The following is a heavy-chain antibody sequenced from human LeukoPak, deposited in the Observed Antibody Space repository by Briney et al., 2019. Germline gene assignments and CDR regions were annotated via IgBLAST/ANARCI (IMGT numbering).Heavy chain of an antibody. CDR1: GFTFSSYS. V-gene: IGHV3-21*01. D-gene: IGHD7-27*01. Sequence: GGSLRLSXAASGFTFSSYSMNSVRQPPGKGLEWVSSISSSSSYIYYADSVKGRFTISRDNAKNSLYLQMNSLRAEDTAVYYCASRTGDGYWGQGTLVAVSS. CDR2: ISSSSSYI. J-gene: IGHJ4*02. CDR3: ASRTGDGY.